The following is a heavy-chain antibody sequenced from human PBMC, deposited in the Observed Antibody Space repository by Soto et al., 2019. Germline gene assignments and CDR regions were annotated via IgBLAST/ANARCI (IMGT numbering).Heavy chain of an antibody. D-gene: IGHD1-7*01. J-gene: IGHJ4*02. CDR1: GYTFSNDA. CDR3: ARASRYYWNYMMY. V-gene: IGHV1-18*01. Sequence: QVQLVQSGAEVKKPGASVKVSCKASGYTFSNDAITWVRQAPGQGLELMGWVSAYNGNTNYAQKFKGRVTMTTDTSTSTAYMEIRSLRYDDTAVYFCARASRYYWNYMMYWGQGTLVTVSS. CDR2: VSAYNGNT.